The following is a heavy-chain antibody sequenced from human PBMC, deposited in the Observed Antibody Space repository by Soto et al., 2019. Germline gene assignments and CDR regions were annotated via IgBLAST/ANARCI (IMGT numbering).Heavy chain of an antibody. J-gene: IGHJ4*02. D-gene: IGHD1-26*01. V-gene: IGHV1-69*06. Sequence: QVQLVQSGAEVKKPGSSVKVSCKASGGTFSSYAISWVRQAPGQGLEWMGGIIPIFGTANYAQKFQGRVTITAEKSTSTAYREGSSRRSEDRAVYYCAREGEWELRGGGFDYWGQGTLVTVSS. CDR1: GGTFSSYA. CDR3: AREGEWELRGGGFDY. CDR2: IIPIFGTA.